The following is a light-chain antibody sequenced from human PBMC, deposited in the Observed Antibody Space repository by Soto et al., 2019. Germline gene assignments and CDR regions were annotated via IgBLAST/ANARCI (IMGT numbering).Light chain of an antibody. J-gene: IGKJ1*01. V-gene: IGKV3-20*01. CDR1: QRVSSSY. CDR2: GAS. CDR3: QQYGSSPT. Sequence: EIVLTQSPGTLSLSPGERATLSCRASQRVSSSYLTWYQQKPGQAPRLLVYGASSRATGIPDGFSGSGSGTDFTLTISRLEPEDYAVYYCQQYGSSPTFGQGTKVEIK.